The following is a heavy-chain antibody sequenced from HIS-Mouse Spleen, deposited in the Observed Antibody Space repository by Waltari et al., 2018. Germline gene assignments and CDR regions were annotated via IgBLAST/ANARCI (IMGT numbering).Heavy chain of an antibody. D-gene: IGHD3-16*02. Sequence: QVTLRESGPALVKPTQTLTLTCTFSGFSLSTSGMCVSWIRQPPGKALEWLALIDWDDDKYYSTALKSRLTITKDTSKNQVVLTMTNMDPVETATYYCAHMDGFMITFGGVIERAFDIWGQGTMVTVSS. V-gene: IGHV2-70*01. CDR1: GFSLSTSGMC. CDR2: IDWDDDK. J-gene: IGHJ3*02. CDR3: AHMDGFMITFGGVIERAFDI.